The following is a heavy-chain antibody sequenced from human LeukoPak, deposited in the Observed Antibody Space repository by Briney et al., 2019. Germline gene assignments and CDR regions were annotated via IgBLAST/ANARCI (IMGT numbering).Heavy chain of an antibody. CDR1: GVAFRNYG. V-gene: IGHV3-30*03. J-gene: IGHJ4*02. CDR3: TTKVMRGNLGDDYDD. CDR2: ISSDGIDK. D-gene: IGHD5-12*01. Sequence: GGSLRLSCSVSGVAFRNYGMHWVRQAPGKGLEWVALISSDGIDKLYGASVKGRFTISRDDSKSTLYLQMNSLTAEDTAVYYCTTKVMRGNLGDDYDDWGQGTLVTVSS.